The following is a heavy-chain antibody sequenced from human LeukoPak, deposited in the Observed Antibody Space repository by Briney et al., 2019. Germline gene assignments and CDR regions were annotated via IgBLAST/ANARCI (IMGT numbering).Heavy chain of an antibody. J-gene: IGHJ4*02. V-gene: IGHV4-59*01. CDR2: ISYSGSA. D-gene: IGHD5/OR15-5a*01. CDR3: ARGHSIYHYFDY. CDR1: GGSISSYY. Sequence: PSETLSLTCTVSGGSISSYYWSWIRQPPGKGLEWIGYISYSGSANYNPSLKSRVTMSIDTPKNQFSLKLSSVTAADTAVYYCARGHSIYHYFDYWGQGTLVTVSS.